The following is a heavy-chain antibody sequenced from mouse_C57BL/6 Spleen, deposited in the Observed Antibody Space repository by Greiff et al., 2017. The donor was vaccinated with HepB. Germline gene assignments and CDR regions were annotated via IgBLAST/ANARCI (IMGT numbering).Heavy chain of an antibody. D-gene: IGHD1-1*01. Sequence: VQLQQSGAELVRPGASVKLSCTASGFNIKDDYMHWVKQRPEQGLEWIGWIDPENGDTEYASKFQGKATITADTSSNTAYLQLSSLTSEDTAVYYCTGYDSYGGFAYWGQGTLVTVSA. CDR2: IDPENGDT. V-gene: IGHV14-4*01. CDR1: GFNIKDDY. CDR3: TGYDSYGGFAY. J-gene: IGHJ3*01.